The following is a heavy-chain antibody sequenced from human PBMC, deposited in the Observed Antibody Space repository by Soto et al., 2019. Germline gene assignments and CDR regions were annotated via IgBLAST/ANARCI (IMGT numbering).Heavy chain of an antibody. D-gene: IGHD3-10*01. CDR3: ARDYGRNFDY. CDR1: GRSFKGDY. CDR2: INHSGST. V-gene: IGHV4-34*01. Sequence: SEALDRTCAFSGRSFKGDYWNWIRQPPGKGLEWIGEINHSGSTNYNPSLKSRVTISVDTSKNQFSLKLSSVTAADTAVYYCARDYGRNFDYWGQGTLVTVS. J-gene: IGHJ4*02.